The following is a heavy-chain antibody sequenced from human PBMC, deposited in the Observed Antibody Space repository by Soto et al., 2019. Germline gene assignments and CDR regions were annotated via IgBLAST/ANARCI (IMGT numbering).Heavy chain of an antibody. J-gene: IGHJ4*02. CDR3: ARDTGEPGSSFSYYFDY. V-gene: IGHV3-30-3*01. CDR1: GFTFSSYA. D-gene: IGHD6-13*01. Sequence: SGGSLRLSCAASGFTFSSYAMHWVRQAPGKGLEWVAVISYDGSNKYYADSVKGRFTISRDNSKNTLYLQMNSLRAEDTAVYYCARDTGEPGSSFSYYFDYWGQGTLVTVSS. CDR2: ISYDGSNK.